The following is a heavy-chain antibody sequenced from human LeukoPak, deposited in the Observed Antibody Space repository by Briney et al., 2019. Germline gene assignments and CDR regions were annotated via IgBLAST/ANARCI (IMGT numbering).Heavy chain of an antibody. CDR2: VDHTGST. Sequence: SETLSLTCSVSDDSTTMYYWTWIRQPPGKRLEWFGYVDHTGSTNFNPSLNGRVSISRDTTKNLFSLRLRSVTAADTAVYFCARGRVSSSTWYSTYYYYFYMDVWGKGTTVTVSS. CDR3: ARGRVSSSTWYSTYYYYFYMDV. D-gene: IGHD1-1*01. CDR1: DDSTTMYY. J-gene: IGHJ6*03. V-gene: IGHV4-59*01.